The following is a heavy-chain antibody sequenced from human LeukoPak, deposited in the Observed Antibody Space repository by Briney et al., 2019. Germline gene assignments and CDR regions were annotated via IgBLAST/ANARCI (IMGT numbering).Heavy chain of an antibody. V-gene: IGHV4-39*01. Sequence: SETLSLTCTVSGGSISSSSYYWGWIRQPPGKGLEWIGSIYYSGSTYYNPSLKSPFTISVDTSKNPFSLKLSSVTAGDTVVYYCARRHYYDSRGRFDPWGQGTLVTVSS. CDR1: GGSISSSSYY. J-gene: IGHJ5*02. CDR2: IYYSGST. CDR3: ARRHYYDSRGRFDP. D-gene: IGHD3-22*01.